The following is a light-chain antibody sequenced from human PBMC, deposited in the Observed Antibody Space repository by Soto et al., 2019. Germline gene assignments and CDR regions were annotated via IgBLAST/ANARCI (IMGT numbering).Light chain of an antibody. CDR3: SSYAGSNVL. V-gene: IGLV2-8*01. CDR1: NSDVGGYDF. J-gene: IGLJ2*01. Sequence: QAVVTQPPSASGSPGQSVTISCAGSNSDVGGYDFVSWYQQHPGKAPKLMIYEVTKRPSGVPDRFSGSKSGNTASLTVSGLQAEDEADYFCSSYAGSNVLFGGGTKLTVL. CDR2: EVT.